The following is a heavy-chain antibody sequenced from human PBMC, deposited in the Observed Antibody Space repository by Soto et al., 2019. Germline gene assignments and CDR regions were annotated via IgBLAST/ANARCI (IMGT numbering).Heavy chain of an antibody. CDR2: ISSSSSYT. Sequence: WGSLRVACASSVFTFSDYYMSWIRQAPGKGLEWVSYISSSSSYTNYADSVKGRFTISRDNAKNSLYLQMNSLRAEDTAVYYCARDVRLQRENWFDPWGQGTMVTVSS. CDR1: VFTFSDYY. J-gene: IGHJ5*02. CDR3: ARDVRLQRENWFDP. D-gene: IGHD6-25*01. V-gene: IGHV3-11*06.